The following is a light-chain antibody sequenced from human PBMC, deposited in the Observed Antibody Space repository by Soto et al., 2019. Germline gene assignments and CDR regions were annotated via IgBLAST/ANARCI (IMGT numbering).Light chain of an antibody. CDR1: QSISNY. J-gene: IGKJ1*01. CDR2: APS. CDR3: QQYYITPWA. V-gene: IGKV1-39*01. Sequence: DIQMTQSPSSLSASVGDRVTITCRANQSISNYLNWYQQKPGKAPKLLIYAPSTLQSGVPSRFSGIGSGTVFTLTISSLQPEDFATYFCQQYYITPWAFGQGTKVEIK.